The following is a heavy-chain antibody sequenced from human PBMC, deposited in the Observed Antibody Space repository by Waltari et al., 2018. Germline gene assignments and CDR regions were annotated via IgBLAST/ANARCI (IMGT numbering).Heavy chain of an antibody. V-gene: IGHV3-21*01. CDR2: ISSSSSYI. Sequence: EVQLVESGGGLVKPGGSLRLSCAASGFTFSSYSMNWVRQAPGKGLEWVSSISSSSSYIYYVDSVKGRFTISRDNAKNSLYLQMNSLRAEDTAVYYCAGRFLEWSPPDYWGQGTLVTVSS. CDR3: AGRFLEWSPPDY. CDR1: GFTFSSYS. J-gene: IGHJ4*02. D-gene: IGHD3-3*01.